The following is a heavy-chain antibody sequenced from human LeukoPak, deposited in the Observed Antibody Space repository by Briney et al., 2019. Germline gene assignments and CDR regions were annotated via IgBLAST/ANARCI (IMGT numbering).Heavy chain of an antibody. J-gene: IGHJ4*02. D-gene: IGHD1/OR15-1a*01. CDR2: IYHSGTT. CDR1: RYSICSGYY. CDR3: ARPQGGNN. V-gene: IGHV4-38-2*02. Sequence: SPETLSLTCTVSRYSICSGYYWGWFSRPPGKGLEWIGSIYHSGTTYYNPSLKSRGTISVDTSKNQVSRKLSSMTAADTAVYYWARPQGGNNWGQGSLVTVSS.